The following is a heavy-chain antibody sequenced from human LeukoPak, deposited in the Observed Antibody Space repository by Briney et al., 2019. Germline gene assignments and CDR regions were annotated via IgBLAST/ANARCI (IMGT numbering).Heavy chain of an antibody. J-gene: IGHJ4*02. Sequence: GGSLRLSCAASGFTFDDYGMSWVRQAPGKGLEWVSGINWNGGSTGYADSVKGRFTIPRDNAKNSLYLQMNSLRAEDTALYYCARGGAAESYFDYWGQGTLVTVSS. CDR1: GFTFDDYG. CDR3: ARGGAAESYFDY. D-gene: IGHD6-25*01. V-gene: IGHV3-20*04. CDR2: INWNGGST.